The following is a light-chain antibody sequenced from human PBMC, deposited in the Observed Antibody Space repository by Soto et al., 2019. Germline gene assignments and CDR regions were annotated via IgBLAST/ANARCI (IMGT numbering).Light chain of an antibody. CDR3: QQTYSDIS. V-gene: IGKV1-39*01. Sequence: DVRMTQSPSSLSASVGDTITITCRASRTINTYLNWFQQKPGVPPRLLIYGASTLHDGVPSRFSGSGSGADFTLTISGLQPEDFASYHCQQTYSDISFGGGTKV. CDR2: GAS. CDR1: RTINTY. J-gene: IGKJ4*01.